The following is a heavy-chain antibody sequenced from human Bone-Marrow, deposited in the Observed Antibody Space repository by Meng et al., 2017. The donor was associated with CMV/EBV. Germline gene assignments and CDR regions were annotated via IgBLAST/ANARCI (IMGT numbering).Heavy chain of an antibody. J-gene: IGHJ4*02. D-gene: IGHD3-22*01. Sequence: QVQLPQGVARLFKPSETLSLTCAVYGGSFSGYYWSWIRQPPGKGLEWIGEINHSGSTNYNPSLKSRVTISVDTSKNQFSLKLSSVTAADTAVYYCARQRNYYDSSGYYQYYFDYWGQGTLVTVSS. CDR3: ARQRNYYDSSGYYQYYFDY. CDR2: INHSGST. CDR1: GGSFSGYY. V-gene: IGHV4-34*01.